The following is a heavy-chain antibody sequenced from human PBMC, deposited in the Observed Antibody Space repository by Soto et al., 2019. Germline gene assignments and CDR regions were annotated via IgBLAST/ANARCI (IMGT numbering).Heavy chain of an antibody. Sequence: QVQLVQSGAEVTEPGSSVKLSCKASGGTFNSYAISWVRQAPGQGLEWMGGIIPIFATANYAQKFQGRVTITADKSTSTAYMELSSLTSEDTAVYYCARLSGQQVVRVPFDSWGQGTLVTVSS. D-gene: IGHD6-13*01. CDR3: ARLSGQQVVRVPFDS. J-gene: IGHJ4*02. CDR1: GGTFNSYA. V-gene: IGHV1-69*06. CDR2: IIPIFATA.